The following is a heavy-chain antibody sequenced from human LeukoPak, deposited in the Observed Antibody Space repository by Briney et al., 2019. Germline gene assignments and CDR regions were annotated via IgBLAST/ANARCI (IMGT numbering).Heavy chain of an antibody. CDR3: ARQPIAAAGTEDY. V-gene: IGHV4-30-2*01. CDR1: GGSISSGGYY. J-gene: IGHJ4*02. D-gene: IGHD6-13*01. CDR2: IYHSGST. Sequence: PSQTLSLTCTVSGGSISSGGYYWSRIRQPPGKGLEWIGYIYHSGSTYYNPSLKSRVTISVDRSKNQFSLKLSSVTAADTAVYYCARQPIAAAGTEDYWGQGTLVTVSS.